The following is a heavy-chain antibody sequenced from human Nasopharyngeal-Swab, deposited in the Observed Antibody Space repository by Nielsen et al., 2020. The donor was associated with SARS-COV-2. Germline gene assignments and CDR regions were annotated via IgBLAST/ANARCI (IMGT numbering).Heavy chain of an antibody. CDR2: ISACNGNT. D-gene: IGHD3-10*01. Sequence: WVRQAPGQGLEWMGWISACNGNTNYAQKFQGRVTMTTDTSTGTAYMELRSLRSDDTAVYYCARAGDRFGELLFFDYWGQGNLVAVSS. CDR3: ARAGDRFGELLFFDY. V-gene: IGHV1-18*01. J-gene: IGHJ4*02.